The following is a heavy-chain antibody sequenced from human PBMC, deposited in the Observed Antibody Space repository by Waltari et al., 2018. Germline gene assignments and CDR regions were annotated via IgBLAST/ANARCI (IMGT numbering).Heavy chain of an antibody. CDR2: IYSGGTT. CDR1: VFTVSSNY. D-gene: IGHD3-10*01. Sequence: EVKLVQSGGGLVQPGGSLRLSCAASVFTVSSNYIGWVRQSPEKGLEWVSVIYSGGTTDYGDSVKGRFVISRDNAKNTLYLQMNSLRVEDTAVYYCARGGIWLEAAFDVWGQGTRVTVSS. J-gene: IGHJ3*01. CDR3: ARGGIWLEAAFDV. V-gene: IGHV3-66*02.